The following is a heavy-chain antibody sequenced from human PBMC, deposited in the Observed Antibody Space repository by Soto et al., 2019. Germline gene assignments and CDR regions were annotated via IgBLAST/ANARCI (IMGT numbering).Heavy chain of an antibody. CDR3: AKGSGYSPDY. Sequence: AGGSLRLSCAASGFTFSSYAMSWVRQAPGKGLEWVSAISGSGGSTYYAGSVKGRFTISRDNSKNTLYLQMNSLRAEDTAVYYCAKGSGYSPDYRGQGTLVTVSS. CDR1: GFTFSSYA. D-gene: IGHD3-3*01. CDR2: ISGSGGST. J-gene: IGHJ4*02. V-gene: IGHV3-23*01.